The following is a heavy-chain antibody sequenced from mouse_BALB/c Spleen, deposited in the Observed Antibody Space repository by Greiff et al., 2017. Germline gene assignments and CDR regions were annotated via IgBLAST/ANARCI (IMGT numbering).Heavy chain of an antibody. CDR1: GYTFTDYY. Sequence: QVQLQQSGAELARPGASVKLSCKASGYTFTDYYINWVKQRTGQGLEWIGEIYPGSGNTYYNEKFKGKATLTADKSSSTAYMQLSSLTSEDSAVYFCARGGHYYGSSPWYFDVWGAGTTVTVSS. CDR2: IYPGSGNT. CDR3: ARGGHYYGSSPWYFDV. D-gene: IGHD1-1*01. J-gene: IGHJ1*01. V-gene: IGHV1-77*01.